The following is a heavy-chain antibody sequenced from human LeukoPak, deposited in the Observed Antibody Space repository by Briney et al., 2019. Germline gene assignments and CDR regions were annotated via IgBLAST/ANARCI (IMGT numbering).Heavy chain of an antibody. D-gene: IGHD2-21*01. CDR1: GFTFSNYA. J-gene: IGHJ4*02. CDR3: AKFVSPSNPDYFDF. Sequence: GGSLRLSCAVSGFTFSNYAMSWVRQAPGKGLEWVSGISGSGGSTYYADSVKGRFTISRDNSRNTLYLQLNSLRVEDTAVYYCAKFVSPSNPDYFDFWGQGTLVTVSS. CDR2: ISGSGGST. V-gene: IGHV3-23*01.